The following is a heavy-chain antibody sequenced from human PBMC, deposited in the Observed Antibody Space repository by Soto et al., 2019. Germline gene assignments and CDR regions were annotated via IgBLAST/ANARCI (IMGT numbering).Heavy chain of an antibody. CDR2: IGGSGGST. CDR3: AKDPRIAVRLDSYYGLDV. CDR1: EFTFSSYA. D-gene: IGHD6-6*01. Sequence: EVQLLESGGGLVQPGGSLRLSCAVSEFTFSSYAMSWVRQAPGKGLEWVSAIGGSGGSTYYADSVKGRFTISRDNSKNTLHLQMNSLRAEDTAIYYCAKDPRIAVRLDSYYGLDVWGQGTTVTVSS. V-gene: IGHV3-23*01. J-gene: IGHJ6*02.